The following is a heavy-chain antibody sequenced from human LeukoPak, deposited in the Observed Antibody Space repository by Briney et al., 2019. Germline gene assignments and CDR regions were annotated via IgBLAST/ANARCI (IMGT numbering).Heavy chain of an antibody. CDR1: GFTFSSYW. J-gene: IGHJ4*02. CDR2: IKGDGGST. CDR3: AKDLRSSADSKMGAADY. V-gene: IGHV3-74*01. Sequence: GGSLRLSCAASGFTFSSYWMHWVRQAPGKGLVWVSRIKGDGGSTAYADSVKGRFTISRDSSKNTLYLQMNSLRAEDTAVYYCAKDLRSSADSKMGAADYWGQGTLVTVSS. D-gene: IGHD1-26*01.